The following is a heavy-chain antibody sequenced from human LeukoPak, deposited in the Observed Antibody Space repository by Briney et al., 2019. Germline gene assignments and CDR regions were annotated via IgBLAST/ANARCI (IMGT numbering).Heavy chain of an antibody. J-gene: IGHJ4*02. D-gene: IGHD1-26*01. CDR1: GFTFSNHG. CDR2: IWHDGSNK. Sequence: GGSLRLSCAASGFTFSNHGMHWVRQPPGKGLEWVAVIWHDGSNKYYGDSVKGRFTISRDNSKSTVYLQMNSLRAEDTAMYYCARQGIGSYFLDYWGQGTLVTVSS. V-gene: IGHV3-33*01. CDR3: ARQGIGSYFLDY.